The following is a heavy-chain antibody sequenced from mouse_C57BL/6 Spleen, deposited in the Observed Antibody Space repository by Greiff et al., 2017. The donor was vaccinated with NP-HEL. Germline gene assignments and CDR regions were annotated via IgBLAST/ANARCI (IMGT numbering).Heavy chain of an antibody. CDR2: INTSTGGT. J-gene: IGHJ3*01. Sequence: VQLQQSGPELVKPGASVKISCKASGYSFTGYYMNWVKQSPEKSLEWIGEINTSTGGTTYNQKFKAKATLTVDKSSSTAYMQLKRLTSEDSAVYYCARRRRDGNYGFAYWGQGTLVTVSA. CDR1: GYSFTGYY. V-gene: IGHV1-42*01. CDR3: ARRRRDGNYGFAY. D-gene: IGHD2-1*01.